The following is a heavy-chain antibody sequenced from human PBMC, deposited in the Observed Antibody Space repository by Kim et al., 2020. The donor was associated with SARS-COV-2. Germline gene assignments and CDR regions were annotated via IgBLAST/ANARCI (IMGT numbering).Heavy chain of an antibody. Sequence: ASVKVSCKASGYTFTQYAMHWVRQAPGQRLEWMGWINAGNGYTKYSQNLQGRLTITRDTSAVTLYMDLTSLRSEDTAVYYCARVHRDSQALDYWGQGTQVTVSS. D-gene: IGHD2-15*01. CDR3: ARVHRDSQALDY. J-gene: IGHJ4*02. CDR2: INAGNGYT. V-gene: IGHV1-3*01. CDR1: GYTFTQYA.